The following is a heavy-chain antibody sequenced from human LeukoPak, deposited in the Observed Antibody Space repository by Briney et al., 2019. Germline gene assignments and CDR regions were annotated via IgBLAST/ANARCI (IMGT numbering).Heavy chain of an antibody. J-gene: IGHJ4*02. V-gene: IGHV3-48*02. Sequence: PGGSLRLSCAASGFTLSTYNMNWVRQAPGKGLEWVSFISSGSRIIYYADSVKGRFTVSRDNAKNSLYLQTNSLRDEDTAVYYCARNPAGIGDYWGQGTLVTVSS. CDR3: ARNPAGIGDY. CDR1: GFTLSTYN. D-gene: IGHD1-26*01. CDR2: ISSGSRII.